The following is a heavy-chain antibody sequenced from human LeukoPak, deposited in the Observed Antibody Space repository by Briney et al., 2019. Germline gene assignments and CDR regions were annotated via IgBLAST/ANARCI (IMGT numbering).Heavy chain of an antibody. Sequence: PGGSLRLSCAASGFTFSVDGMQWVRPAPGKGPEWVAVVSNDGRTTFYADSVKGRFTISRDNSRNTLDLQMYSLRAEDTAVYFCVKEPTSYSSGWYFQHWGQGTLVTVSS. V-gene: IGHV3-30*18. CDR2: VSNDGRTT. CDR3: VKEPTSYSSGWYFQH. CDR1: GFTFSVDG. J-gene: IGHJ1*01. D-gene: IGHD6-25*01.